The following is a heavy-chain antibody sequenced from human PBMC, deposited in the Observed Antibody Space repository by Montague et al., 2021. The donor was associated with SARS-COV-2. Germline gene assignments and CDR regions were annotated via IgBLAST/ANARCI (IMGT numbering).Heavy chain of an antibody. D-gene: IGHD6-25*01. CDR3: ARRLGGSGWLDY. Sequence: SETLSLTCTVAGGSISSGSYYWGWIRQPPGKGLEWIVNIHSSGSTYYKSRVTISVDTSKNQFSLKVTSVTAADAAVYYCARRLGGSGWLDYWGQGTLVTVSS. V-gene: IGHV4-39*01. CDR2: IHSSGST. CDR1: GGSISSGSYY. J-gene: IGHJ4*02.